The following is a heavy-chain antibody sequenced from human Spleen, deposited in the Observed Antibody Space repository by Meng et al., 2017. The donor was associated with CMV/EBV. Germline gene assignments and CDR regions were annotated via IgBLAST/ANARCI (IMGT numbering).Heavy chain of an antibody. J-gene: IGHJ4*02. CDR1: GYTFTGYY. CDR2: ISNDGSNK. V-gene: IGHV3-30*04. Sequence: SCKASGYTFTGYYMHWVRQAPGKGPQWVAVISNDGSNKYYADSVKGRFTIARDNSKNTLYLQMSSLRTDDTAIYYCARDPLVMGRIGTTDSWGRGTLVTVSS. D-gene: IGHD1-14*01. CDR3: ARDPLVMGRIGTTDS.